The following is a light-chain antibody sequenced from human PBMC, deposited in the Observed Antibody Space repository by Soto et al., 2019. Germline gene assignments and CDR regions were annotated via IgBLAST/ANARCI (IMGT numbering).Light chain of an antibody. Sequence: EIVLTQSPATLSLSPGEGATLSCRASQSVSNYLAWYQQKPGQAPRLLIYDASNRATGIPARFSGSGSGTDFTLPISSLEPEDFAVYYCQHRFNWGYSFGQGTKLESK. V-gene: IGKV3-11*01. CDR3: QHRFNWGYS. CDR1: QSVSNY. CDR2: DAS. J-gene: IGKJ2*01.